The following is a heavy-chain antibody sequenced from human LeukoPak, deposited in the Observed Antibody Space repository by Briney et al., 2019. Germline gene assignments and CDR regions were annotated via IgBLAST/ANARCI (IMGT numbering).Heavy chain of an antibody. CDR1: GGSFSGYY. Sequence: TLXXXCXVYGGSFSGYYWSWIRQPPGKGLEWIGEINHSGSTNYNPSLKSRVTISVDTSNTRFSLTLSSVTAPDTAVYYCARGGDSSGSFDYWGQGTLVTVSS. V-gene: IGHV4-34*01. CDR2: INHSGST. D-gene: IGHD6-19*01. J-gene: IGHJ4*02. CDR3: ARGGDSSGSFDY.